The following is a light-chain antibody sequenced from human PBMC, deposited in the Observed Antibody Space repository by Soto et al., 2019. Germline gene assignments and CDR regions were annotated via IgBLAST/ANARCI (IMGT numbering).Light chain of an antibody. CDR3: QQFNSYPIT. CDR1: QGISSY. Sequence: DIQLTQSPSFLSASVGDRVTITCRASQGISSYLAWYQQKPGKAPKLLIYAASTLQSGVPSRFSGSASGTEFTLPISSLQPEYFATYYFQQFNSYPITFGHGTRLEIK. V-gene: IGKV1-9*01. CDR2: AAS. J-gene: IGKJ5*01.